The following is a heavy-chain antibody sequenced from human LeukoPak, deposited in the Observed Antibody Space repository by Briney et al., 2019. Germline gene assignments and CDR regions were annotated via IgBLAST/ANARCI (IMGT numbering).Heavy chain of an antibody. CDR3: AKVGDDYGDYFHF. D-gene: IGHD4-17*01. J-gene: IGHJ4*02. CDR2: LNVKSGNT. Sequence: EASVKVSCKASGYTFISYDINWVRQATGQGLEWMGWLNVKSGNTGYAQKFQDRVTITRNTSISTAYMELSSIKSEDTAVYYCAKVGDDYGDYFHFWGQGTLVTVSS. CDR1: GYTFISYD. V-gene: IGHV1-8*03.